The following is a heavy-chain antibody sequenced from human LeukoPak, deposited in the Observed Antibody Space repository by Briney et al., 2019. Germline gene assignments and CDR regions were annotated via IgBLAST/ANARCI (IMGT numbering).Heavy chain of an antibody. D-gene: IGHD5-12*01. CDR3: AREGVAQSDY. J-gene: IGHJ4*02. V-gene: IGHV3-21*01. Sequence: GGSLRLSCAASGFTFSSYSMNWVRQAPGKGPEWVSSISSSSSYIYYAGSVKGRFTISRDNAKNSLYLQMNSLRAEDTAVYYCAREGVAQSDYWGQGTLVTVSS. CDR1: GFTFSSYS. CDR2: ISSSSSYI.